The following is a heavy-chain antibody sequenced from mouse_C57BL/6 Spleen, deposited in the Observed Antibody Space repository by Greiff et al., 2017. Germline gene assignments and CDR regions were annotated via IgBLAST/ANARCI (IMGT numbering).Heavy chain of an antibody. CDR2: IHTNRGST. Sequence: QVQLQQPGAELVKPGASVKLSCKASGYTFTSYWMTWVKQRPGQGLEWIGMIHTNRGSTNYNEKLTSKATLTVDKSSSTAYMQLSSLTSEDSAVYYCASSSVAWFAYWGHGSLVTVSA. J-gene: IGHJ3*01. V-gene: IGHV1-64*01. CDR3: ASSSVAWFAY. CDR1: GYTFTSYW.